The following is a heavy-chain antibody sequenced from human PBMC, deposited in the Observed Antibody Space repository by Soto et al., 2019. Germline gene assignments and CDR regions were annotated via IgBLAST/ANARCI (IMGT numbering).Heavy chain of an antibody. Sequence: PGGSLRLSRAASGFTFSSNAMSWVRQAPGKGLEWVSAISGSGGSTYYADSVKGRFTISRDNSKNTLYLQMNSLRAEDTAVYYCATPESIAVAGTQSSFDYWGQGTLVTVSS. CDR1: GFTFSSNA. J-gene: IGHJ4*02. CDR2: ISGSGGST. D-gene: IGHD6-19*01. V-gene: IGHV3-23*01. CDR3: ATPESIAVAGTQSSFDY.